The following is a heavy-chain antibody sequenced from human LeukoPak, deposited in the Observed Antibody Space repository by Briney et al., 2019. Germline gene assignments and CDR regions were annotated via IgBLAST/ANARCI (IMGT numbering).Heavy chain of an antibody. CDR2: ISSSSSYI. V-gene: IGHV3-21*01. J-gene: IGHJ3*02. D-gene: IGHD2-15*01. CDR1: GFTFSNYG. CDR3: ARPGYCSGDTCYVAFDI. Sequence: GGSLRLSCAASGFTFSNYGMNWVRQAPGKGLEWVSFISSSSSYINYGDSVKGRFTISRDNAKNSLYLQMNSLRAEDTAVYYCARPGYCSGDTCYVAFDIWGQGTVVTVSS.